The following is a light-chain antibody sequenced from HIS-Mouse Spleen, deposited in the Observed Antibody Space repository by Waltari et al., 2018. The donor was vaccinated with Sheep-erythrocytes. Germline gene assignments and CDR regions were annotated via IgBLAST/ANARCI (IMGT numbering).Light chain of an antibody. CDR3: QAWDSSTVV. CDR2: QVS. Sequence: SYELTQPPSVSVSPGKPASIPCSEDKLGDKYACGYHQKPGQSPVLVIYQVSKRPPGIPGRFSGSNSGNTATLTISGTQAMDEADYYCQAWDSSTVVFGGGTKLTVL. CDR1: KLGDKY. V-gene: IGLV3-1*01. J-gene: IGLJ2*01.